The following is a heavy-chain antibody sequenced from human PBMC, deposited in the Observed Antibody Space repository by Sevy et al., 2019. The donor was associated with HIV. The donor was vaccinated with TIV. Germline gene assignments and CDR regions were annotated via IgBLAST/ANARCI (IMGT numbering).Heavy chain of an antibody. V-gene: IGHV3-30-3*01. Sequence: GGSLRLSCAASGFTFSSYAMHWVRQAPGKGLEWVAVISYDGSNKYYADSVKGRFTISRDNSKKTLYLQMNSLRAEDTAVYYCARDRLDYGDYVPDDAFDIWGQGTMVTVSS. D-gene: IGHD4-17*01. J-gene: IGHJ3*02. CDR1: GFTFSSYA. CDR3: ARDRLDYGDYVPDDAFDI. CDR2: ISYDGSNK.